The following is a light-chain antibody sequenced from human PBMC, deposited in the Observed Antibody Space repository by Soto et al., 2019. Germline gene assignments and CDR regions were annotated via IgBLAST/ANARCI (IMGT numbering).Light chain of an antibody. CDR2: GAS. CDR1: QSVSSN. Sequence: EIVMTQSPSTLSVSPGERATLSCRASQSVSSNLAWYQQRPGQAPRLLIYGASTRATGVPARFSGGGSGTEFTLTITRLEPEDFAVFYCQQYGSSEIIFGQGTRLEIK. J-gene: IGKJ5*01. V-gene: IGKV3D-15*01. CDR3: QQYGSSEII.